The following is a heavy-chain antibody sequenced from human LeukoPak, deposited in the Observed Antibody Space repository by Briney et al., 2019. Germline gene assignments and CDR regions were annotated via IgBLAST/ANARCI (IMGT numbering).Heavy chain of an antibody. Sequence: ASGEVSCKASGGTFSSYAISWGRQAPGQGRGGRGGIIPLFGTVNYAQKFQGRVAITADDSTRTAYLALSSLRSEDTAVYYCARGISITMVRGSLDYWGQGPLVTVSS. CDR1: GGTFSSYA. CDR3: ARGISITMVRGSLDY. J-gene: IGHJ4*02. V-gene: IGHV1-69*13. CDR2: IIPLFGTV. D-gene: IGHD3-10*01.